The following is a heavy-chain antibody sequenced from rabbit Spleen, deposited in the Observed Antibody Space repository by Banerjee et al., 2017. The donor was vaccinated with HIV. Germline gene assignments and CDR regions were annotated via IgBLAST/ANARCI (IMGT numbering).Heavy chain of an antibody. CDR1: GLDFSNIFW. Sequence: QEQLEESGGDLVKPEGSLTLTCKASGLDFSNIFWICWVRQAPGKGLEWIACIYTSNGNTYYANWAKGRFTISKASSTTVTLQMTSLTAADTATYFCARDTGSSFSTYGMDLWGPGTLVTVS. D-gene: IGHD8-1*01. CDR2: IYTSNGNT. V-gene: IGHV1S45*01. CDR3: ARDTGSSFSTYGMDL. J-gene: IGHJ6*01.